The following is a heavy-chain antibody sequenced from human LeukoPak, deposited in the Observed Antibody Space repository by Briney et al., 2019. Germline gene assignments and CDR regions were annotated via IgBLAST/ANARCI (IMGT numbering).Heavy chain of an antibody. CDR2: ISYDGSNK. V-gene: IGHV3-30*04. Sequence: GGSLRLSCAASGFTFSSYAMHWVRQAPGKGLEWVAVISYDGSNKYYADSVKGRFTISRDNSKNTLYLQMNSLRAEDTAVYYCARSYYEYYYDSSGCYRPYFDYWGQGTLVTVSS. D-gene: IGHD3-22*01. CDR3: ARSYYEYYYDSSGCYRPYFDY. J-gene: IGHJ4*02. CDR1: GFTFSSYA.